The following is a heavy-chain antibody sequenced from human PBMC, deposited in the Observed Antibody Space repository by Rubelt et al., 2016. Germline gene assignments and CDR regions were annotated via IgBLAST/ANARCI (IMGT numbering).Heavy chain of an antibody. CDR3: ARVDCTNGVCSLFDY. J-gene: IGHJ4*02. D-gene: IGHD2-8*01. CDR1: GGSISSSSYY. V-gene: IGHV4-39*07. Sequence: QLHLQESGPGLVKPSETLSLTCTVSGGSISSSSYYWGWIRQPPGKGLEWIGNIFYSGRSYYNASLKSRVTVSVDRSKNQFSLKLSSVTAADTAVYYGARVDCTNGVCSLFDYWGQGTLITVSS. CDR2: IFYSGRS.